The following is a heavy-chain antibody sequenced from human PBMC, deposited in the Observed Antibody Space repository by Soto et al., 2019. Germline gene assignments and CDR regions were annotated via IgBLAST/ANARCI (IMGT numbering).Heavy chain of an antibody. D-gene: IGHD3-10*01. CDR2: IWYDGSNK. Sequence: GGSLRLSCAASGFTFSSYGMHWVRQAPGKGLEWVAVIWYDGSNKYYADSVKGRFTISRDNSKNTLYLQMNSLRAEDTAVYYCARDSGDCYYGSGSCYGVDVWGQGTTVTVSS. CDR1: GFTFSSYG. V-gene: IGHV3-33*01. CDR3: ARDSGDCYYGSGSCYGVDV. J-gene: IGHJ6*02.